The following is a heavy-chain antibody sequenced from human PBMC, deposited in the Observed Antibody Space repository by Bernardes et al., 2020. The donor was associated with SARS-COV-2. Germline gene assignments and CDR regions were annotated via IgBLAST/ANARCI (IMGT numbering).Heavy chain of an antibody. CDR3: ASPYTTIGYSSTLNI. J-gene: IGHJ3*02. D-gene: IGHD3-22*01. Sequence: GESPKISCRGSGYSFTTYWIAWVRQRPGEGLEWMGIIHPGSSETRYSPSFQGQVTISVDRSMNTAFLQWTSLSTSDTAMYFCASPYTTIGYSSTLNIWGQGAMVTVSS. CDR1: GYSFTTYW. V-gene: IGHV5-51*01. CDR2: IHPGSSET.